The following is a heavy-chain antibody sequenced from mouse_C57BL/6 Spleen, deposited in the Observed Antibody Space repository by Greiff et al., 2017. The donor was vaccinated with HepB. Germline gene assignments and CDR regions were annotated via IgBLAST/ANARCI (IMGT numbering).Heavy chain of an antibody. CDR1: GYTFTSYW. CDR2: IDPSDSYT. J-gene: IGHJ3*01. CDR3: ARGGGYDGFAY. Sequence: QVQLKQPGAELVMPGASVKLSCKASGYTFTSYWMHWVKQRPGQGLEWIGEIDPSDSYTNYNQKFKGKSTLTVDKSSSTAYMQLSSLTSEDSAVYYCARGGGYDGFAYWGQGTLVTVSA. D-gene: IGHD2-2*01. V-gene: IGHV1-69*01.